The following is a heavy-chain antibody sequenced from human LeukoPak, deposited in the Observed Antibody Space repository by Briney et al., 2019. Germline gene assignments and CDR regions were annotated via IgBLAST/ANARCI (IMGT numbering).Heavy chain of an antibody. V-gene: IGHV3-23*01. CDR1: GFTFSSYA. J-gene: IGHJ4*02. D-gene: IGHD6-19*01. CDR3: ARGAYSSGWTTFDY. Sequence: GGSLRLSCAASGFTFSSYAMSWVRQAPGKGLEWVSDINGSGGSTYYADSVKGRITISRDNSKNTLYVQMNSLRADDTAVYYCARGAYSSGWTTFDYWGQGILVTVSS. CDR2: INGSGGST.